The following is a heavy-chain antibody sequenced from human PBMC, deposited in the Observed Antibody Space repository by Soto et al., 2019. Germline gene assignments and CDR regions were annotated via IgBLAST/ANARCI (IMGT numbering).Heavy chain of an antibody. Sequence: SETLSLTCTVSGASLDSTNYYWIWIRQPPGKGLEWIGYIYYGGITYYNPSLKSRLTMSRDTSKNQFSLRLTSVTAADTAVYFCAREIESEHSGGYYSYYFDAWGQGTQVTVAS. J-gene: IGHJ4*02. CDR2: IYYGGIT. V-gene: IGHV4-30-4*01. CDR1: GASLDSTNYY. CDR3: AREIESEHSGGYYSYYFDA. D-gene: IGHD3-22*01.